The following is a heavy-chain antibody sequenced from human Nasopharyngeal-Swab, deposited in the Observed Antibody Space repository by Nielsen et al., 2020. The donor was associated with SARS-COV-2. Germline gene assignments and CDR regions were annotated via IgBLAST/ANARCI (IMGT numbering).Heavy chain of an antibody. CDR1: GFTFSNAW. CDR3: TTDVAAAGSRYYYYYGMDV. CDR2: IKSKTDGGTT. Sequence: GESLKISCAASGFTFSNAWMSWVSQAPGKGLEWVGRIKSKTDGGTTDYAAPVKGRFTISRDDSKNTLYLQMNSLKTEDTAVYYCTTDVAAAGSRYYYYYGMDVWGKGTTVTVSS. V-gene: IGHV3-15*01. J-gene: IGHJ6*04. D-gene: IGHD6-13*01.